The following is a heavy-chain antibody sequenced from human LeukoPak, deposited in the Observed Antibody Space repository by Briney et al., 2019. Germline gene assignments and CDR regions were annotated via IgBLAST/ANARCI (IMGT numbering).Heavy chain of an antibody. D-gene: IGHD3-10*01. CDR2: IYYSGST. Sequence: SSEPLSLTCTVSGGPITSRSYYWRWIRQPPGKGLEWIGCIYYSGSTYYNPSLKSRVTISVDTSKNQFSLKLSSVTAADTAVYYCASPPMIRGTYYFYYYMDVWGKGTTVTVSS. V-gene: IGHV4-39*01. CDR1: GGPITSRSYY. J-gene: IGHJ6*03. CDR3: ASPPMIRGTYYFYYYMDV.